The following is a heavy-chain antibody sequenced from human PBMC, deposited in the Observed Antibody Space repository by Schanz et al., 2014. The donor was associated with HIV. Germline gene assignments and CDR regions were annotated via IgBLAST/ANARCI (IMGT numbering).Heavy chain of an antibody. CDR2: ISFDGSEK. V-gene: IGHV3-30*03. D-gene: IGHD2-15*01. CDR1: GFTFSSYG. J-gene: IGHJ4*02. Sequence: QVQLAESGGGVVQPGGSLRLSCAASGFTFSSYGMYWVRQAPGKGLEWVAVISFDGSEKYYADSVKGRFTISRDNAKNTLYLQMNSLRDEDTAVYYCARRSSDGGYYDNWGQGTLVTVSS. CDR3: ARRSSDGGYYDN.